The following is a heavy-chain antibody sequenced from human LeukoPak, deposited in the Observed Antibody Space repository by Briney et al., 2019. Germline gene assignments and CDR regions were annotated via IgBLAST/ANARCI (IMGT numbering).Heavy chain of an antibody. Sequence: RGSRRLSCAASGFTISFYWMSWVRQAPGKGLEWVANINQVASEKNYVDSVKGRFTISRDNAKNSLYLQMNSVRAEDTAMYYCVRDGGYYGPDSWGQGALLCVSS. D-gene: IGHD3-10*01. CDR3: VRDGGYYGPDS. V-gene: IGHV3-7*04. J-gene: IGHJ4*02. CDR2: INQVASEK. CDR1: GFTISFYW.